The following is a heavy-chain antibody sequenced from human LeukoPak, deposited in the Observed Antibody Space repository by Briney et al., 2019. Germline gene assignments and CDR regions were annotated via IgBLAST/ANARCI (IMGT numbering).Heavy chain of an antibody. V-gene: IGHV4-39*07. CDR2: IYTSEST. Sequence: PSETLSLTCTVSGGSISSSSYYWGWIRQPPGKGLEWIGRIYTSESTNYNPSLKSRVTISVDTSRNQFSLDTAVYYCARGLWFGDENPPYFDYWGQGILVTVSS. CDR3: ENPPYFDY. J-gene: IGHJ4*02. CDR1: GGSISSSSYY. D-gene: IGHD3-10*01.